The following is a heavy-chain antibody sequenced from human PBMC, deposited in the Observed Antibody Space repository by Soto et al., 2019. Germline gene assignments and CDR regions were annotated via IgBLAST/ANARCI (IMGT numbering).Heavy chain of an antibody. CDR2: ISSSGSTI. D-gene: IGHD3-10*01. V-gene: IGHV3-11*01. J-gene: IGHJ6*03. CDR3: ARVPPTPSNYYGSGSYYFYYYYMDV. CDR1: GFTFSDYY. Sequence: QVQLVESGGGLVKPGGSLRLSCAASGFTFSDYYMSWIRQAPGKGLEWVSYISSSGSTIYYADSVKGRFTISRDNAKNSLYLQMNSLRAEDTAVYYCARVPPTPSNYYGSGSYYFYYYYMDVWGKGTTVTVSS.